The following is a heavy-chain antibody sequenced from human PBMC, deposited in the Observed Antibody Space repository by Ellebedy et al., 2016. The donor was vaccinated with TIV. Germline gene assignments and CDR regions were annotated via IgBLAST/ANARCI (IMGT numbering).Heavy chain of an antibody. D-gene: IGHD6-6*01. V-gene: IGHV3-23*01. Sequence: PGGSLRLSCAASRFTFSSYAMNWVRQAAGKGLDWVSTICGGGDSTYYTDSVKGRFTISRDNSKNTLYRQMNSLRAEDTAVYYCARRPNYYGMDVWGQGTKVTVSS. CDR2: ICGGGDST. CDR1: RFTFSSYA. J-gene: IGHJ6*02. CDR3: ARRPNYYGMDV.